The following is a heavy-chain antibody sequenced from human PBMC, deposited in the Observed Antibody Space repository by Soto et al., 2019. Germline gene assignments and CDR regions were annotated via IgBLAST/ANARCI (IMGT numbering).Heavy chain of an antibody. CDR2: IYYSGST. D-gene: IGHD4-17*01. Sequence: HPGKGLEWIGYIYYSGSTYYNPSLKSRVTISVDTSKNQFSLKLSSVTAADTAVYYCASWRTVTTPTEYYGMDVWGQGTTVTVSS. J-gene: IGHJ6*02. CDR3: ASWRTVTTPTEYYGMDV. V-gene: IGHV4-31*02.